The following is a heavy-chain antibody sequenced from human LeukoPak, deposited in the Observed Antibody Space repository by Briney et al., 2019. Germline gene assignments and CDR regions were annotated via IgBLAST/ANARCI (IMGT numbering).Heavy chain of an antibody. V-gene: IGHV3-21*01. CDR1: GFNIVGYS. J-gene: IGHJ4*02. CDR3: ATHYYDASGYYYPFDS. CDR2: MSTTGAHT. D-gene: IGHD3-22*01. Sequence: GGSLRLSCAASGFNIVGYSLSWVRQAPGKGLEWVSTMSTTGAHTAYADSVTGRFTISRDNANNSVFLQMSSLRVEDTAVYYCATHYYDASGYYYPFDSWGPGTLVTVSS.